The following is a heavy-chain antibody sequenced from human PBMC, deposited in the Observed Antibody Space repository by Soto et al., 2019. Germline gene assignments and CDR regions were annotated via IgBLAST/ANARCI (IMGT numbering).Heavy chain of an antibody. CDR2: ISSSGSTI. CDR1: GFTFSSYE. CDR3: ARVLGDIVVVPAAKDAFDI. V-gene: IGHV3-48*03. J-gene: IGHJ3*02. D-gene: IGHD2-2*01. Sequence: PGGSLRLSCAASGFTFSSYEMNWVRQAPGKGLEWVSYISSSGSTIYYADSVKGRFTISRDNAKNSLYLQMNSLRAEDTAVYYCARVLGDIVVVPAAKDAFDIWGQGTMVTVSS.